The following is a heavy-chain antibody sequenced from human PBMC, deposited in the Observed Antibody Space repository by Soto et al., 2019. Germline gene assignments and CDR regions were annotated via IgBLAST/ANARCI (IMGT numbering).Heavy chain of an antibody. CDR1: GFTFSSYG. V-gene: IGHV3-33*01. D-gene: IGHD1-26*01. CDR3: AREPGAPEWEGLGVDY. CDR2: LWYDGSNK. J-gene: IGHJ4*02. Sequence: QVQLVESGGGVVQPGRSLRLSCAASGFTFSSYGMHWVRQAPGKGLEWVAVLWYDGSNKYYADYVKGRFTISRDNSKNTLYLQMNSLRAADTAVYYCAREPGAPEWEGLGVDYWGQGTLVTVSS.